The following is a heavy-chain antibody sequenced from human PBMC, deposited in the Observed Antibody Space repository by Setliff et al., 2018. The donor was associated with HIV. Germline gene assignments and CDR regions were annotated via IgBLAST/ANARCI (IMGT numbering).Heavy chain of an antibody. CDR2: IIPILGVA. CDR1: GYTFTDYF. V-gene: IGHV1-69*10. D-gene: IGHD2-2*01. CDR3: ARDFGGYCSSMSCPGLFDP. J-gene: IGHJ5*02. Sequence: VKVSCKASGYTFTDYFIHWVRQAPGQGLDWMGRIIPILGVANYAQKFQGRVTITTDESTSTAYMELSGLRSEDTAVYYCARDFGGYCSSMSCPGLFDPWGQGTLVTVSS.